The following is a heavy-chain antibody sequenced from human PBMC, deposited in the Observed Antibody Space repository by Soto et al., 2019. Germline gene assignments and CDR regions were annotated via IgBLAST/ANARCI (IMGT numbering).Heavy chain of an antibody. CDR3: AKDYGASDAPDT. CDR2: IYHTGTT. V-gene: IGHV4-4*02. CDR1: GDSISSNNW. Sequence: QVQLQESGPGLVKPSGTLSLTCAVSGDSISSNNWWSWVRQSPEKGLEWIGEIYHTGTTNYNPSLKGRVTISVDKSKNQFSLKLTSMTAADSAVYYCAKDYGASDAPDTWGQGTMVTVSS. D-gene: IGHD3-10*01. J-gene: IGHJ3*01.